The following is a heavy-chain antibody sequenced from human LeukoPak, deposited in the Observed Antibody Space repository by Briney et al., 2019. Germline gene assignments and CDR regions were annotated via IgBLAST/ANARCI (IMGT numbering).Heavy chain of an antibody. D-gene: IGHD3-22*01. CDR2: IYYSGST. CDR1: GGSISSSSYY. V-gene: IGHV4-39*07. CDR3: ARGRIYYDSSGYYSYFDY. J-gene: IGHJ4*02. Sequence: PSETLSLTCTVSGGSISSSSYYWGWIRQPPGKGLEWIGSIYYSGSTYYNPSLKSRVTISVDTSKNQFSLKLSSVTAADTAVYYCARGRIYYDSSGYYSYFDYWGQGTLVTVSS.